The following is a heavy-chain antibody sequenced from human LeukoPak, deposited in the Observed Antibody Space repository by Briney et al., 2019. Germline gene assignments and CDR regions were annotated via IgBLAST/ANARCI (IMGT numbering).Heavy chain of an antibody. Sequence: ASVKVPCKASGYTFTSYYMHWVRQAPGQGLEWMGIINPNSGGTNYAQKFQGRVTMTRDTSISTAYMELSRLRSDDTAVYYCARDRPYSSGWYSDYWGQGTLVTVSS. D-gene: IGHD6-19*01. J-gene: IGHJ4*02. CDR3: ARDRPYSSGWYSDY. CDR2: INPNSGGT. V-gene: IGHV1-2*02. CDR1: GYTFTSYY.